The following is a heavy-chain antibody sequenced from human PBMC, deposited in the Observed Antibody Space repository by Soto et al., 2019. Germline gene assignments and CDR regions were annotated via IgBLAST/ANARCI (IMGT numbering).Heavy chain of an antibody. CDR1: GFTFSSYG. D-gene: IGHD2-2*01. V-gene: IGHV3-33*01. J-gene: IGHJ6*03. Sequence: GGSLRLSCAASGFTFSSYGMHWVRQAPGKGLEWVAVIWYDGSNKYYADSVKGRFTISRDNSKNTLYLQMNSLRAEDTAVYYCAIDGDIVVVPAAEYYYYMDVWGKGTTVTVSS. CDR2: IWYDGSNK. CDR3: AIDGDIVVVPAAEYYYYMDV.